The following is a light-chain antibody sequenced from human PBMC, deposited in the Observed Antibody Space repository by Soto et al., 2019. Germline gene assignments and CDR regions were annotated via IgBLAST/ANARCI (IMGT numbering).Light chain of an antibody. CDR1: QSVLYSPNNKNY. J-gene: IGKJ1*01. V-gene: IGKV4-1*01. CDR2: WGS. Sequence: DIVMTQSPDSLAVSLGERATLNCKSSQSVLYSPNNKNYLAWYQQKPGQPPKLLIYWGSTRESGVPDRLSGSGFVTEFTLTISRQQAEDVAVYHCQQECESLLTFGERKKVKIK. CDR3: QQECESLLT.